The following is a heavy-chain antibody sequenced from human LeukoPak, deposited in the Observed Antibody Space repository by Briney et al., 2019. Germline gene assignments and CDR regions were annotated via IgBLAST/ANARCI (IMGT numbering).Heavy chain of an antibody. CDR2: TSSSSSYI. CDR1: GFTFSSYS. J-gene: IGHJ4*02. D-gene: IGHD5-12*01. Sequence: GGSLRLSGAASGFTFSSYSMNWARQAPGKGLEWVSSTSSSSSYIYYADSVKGRFTISRDNAKNSLYLQMNSLRAEDTAVYYCARDLLATIASYWGQGTLVTVSS. CDR3: ARDLLATIASY. V-gene: IGHV3-21*01.